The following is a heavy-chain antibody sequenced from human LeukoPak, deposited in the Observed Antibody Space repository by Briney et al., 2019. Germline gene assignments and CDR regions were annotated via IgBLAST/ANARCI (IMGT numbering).Heavy chain of an antibody. Sequence: ASVKVSCKASGYTFTSYGISWVRQAPGQGLEWMGWISAYNGNTNYAQKLQGRVTMTTDTSTSTAYMELRSLRSDDTAVYYCARVYYDSSGYPIYYYYYMDVWGKGTTVTVSS. V-gene: IGHV1-18*01. D-gene: IGHD3-22*01. CDR1: GYTFTSYG. J-gene: IGHJ6*03. CDR3: ARVYYDSSGYPIYYYYYMDV. CDR2: ISAYNGNT.